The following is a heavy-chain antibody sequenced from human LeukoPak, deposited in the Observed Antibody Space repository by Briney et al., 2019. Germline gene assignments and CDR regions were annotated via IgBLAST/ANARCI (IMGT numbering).Heavy chain of an antibody. D-gene: IGHD3-10*01. V-gene: IGHV3-30*04. CDR3: ARDMDYRPIGSYYYGY. Sequence: GGSLRLSCAASGFTFSNYAMHWVRQAPGKGLEWVAVISYDGSNIYYADSVEGRFTISRDNSKNTPYLQMNSLRAEDTAVYYCARDMDYRPIGSYYYGYWGQGTLVTVSS. CDR2: ISYDGSNI. CDR1: GFTFSNYA. J-gene: IGHJ4*02.